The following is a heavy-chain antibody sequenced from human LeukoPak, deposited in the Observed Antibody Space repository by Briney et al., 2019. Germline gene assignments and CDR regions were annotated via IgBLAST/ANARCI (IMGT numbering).Heavy chain of an antibody. J-gene: IGHJ5*02. D-gene: IGHD3-10*01. V-gene: IGHV3-9*01. Sequence: PGRSLRLSCAASGFTFDDYAMHWVRQAPGKGLEWVSGISWNSGSIGYADSVKGRFTISRDNAKDSLYLQMNSLRAEDTAVYYCARVGTMLRGVENWFDPWGQGILVTVSS. CDR1: GFTFDDYA. CDR3: ARVGTMLRGVENWFDP. CDR2: ISWNSGSI.